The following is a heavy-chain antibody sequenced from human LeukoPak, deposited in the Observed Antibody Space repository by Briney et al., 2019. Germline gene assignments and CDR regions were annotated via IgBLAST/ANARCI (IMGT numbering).Heavy chain of an antibody. CDR3: AKELAIAAAGLYYFDY. D-gene: IGHD6-13*01. CDR1: GFTFSSYG. Sequence: GGSLRLSCAASGFTFSSYGMHWVRQAPGKGLEWVAFIRYDGSNKYYADSVKGRFTISRDNSKNTLYLQMNSLRAEDAAVYYCAKELAIAAAGLYYFDYWGQGTLVTVSS. V-gene: IGHV3-30*02. CDR2: IRYDGSNK. J-gene: IGHJ4*02.